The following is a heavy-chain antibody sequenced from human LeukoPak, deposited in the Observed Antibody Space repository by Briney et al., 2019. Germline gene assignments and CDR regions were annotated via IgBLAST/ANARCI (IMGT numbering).Heavy chain of an antibody. V-gene: IGHV4-39*01. D-gene: IGHD6-19*01. Sequence: KPSETLSLTCTVSGGSIASSSYYWGWIRQPPGKGREWAGIVYYSGRTYYNPSLKSRVTISVDASKNQFSLKLSSVTAADTAVYYCATQTVPGLDYWGQGTLVAVSS. CDR1: GGSIASSSYY. CDR3: ATQTVPGLDY. CDR2: VYYSGRT. J-gene: IGHJ4*02.